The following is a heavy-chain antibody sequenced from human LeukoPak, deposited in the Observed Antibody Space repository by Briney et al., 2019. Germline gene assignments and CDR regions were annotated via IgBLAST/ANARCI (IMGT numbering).Heavy chain of an antibody. V-gene: IGHV4-34*01. CDR1: GGSFSGYY. Sequence: SETLSLTSAVYGGSFSGYYWSWIRQPPGKGLEWIGEINHSGSTNYNPSLKSRVTISVDTSKNQFSLKLSSVTAADTAVYYCARFIAAAGPGVYWGQGTLVTVSS. J-gene: IGHJ4*02. CDR2: INHSGST. D-gene: IGHD6-13*01. CDR3: ARFIAAAGPGVY.